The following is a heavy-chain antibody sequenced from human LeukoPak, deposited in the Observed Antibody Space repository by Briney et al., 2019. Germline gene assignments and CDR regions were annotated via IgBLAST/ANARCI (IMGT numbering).Heavy chain of an antibody. Sequence: GGSLRLSCAASGFTVSNNYMSWVRQVPGKGLEWVSVIYSGGSTYYADSVKGRFTISRDNSENTLYLQMNSLRAEDTAVYYCARDPAVAGGGFWGQGTLVTVSS. CDR1: GFTVSNNY. J-gene: IGHJ4*02. V-gene: IGHV3-66*01. D-gene: IGHD6-19*01. CDR2: IYSGGST. CDR3: ARDPAVAGGGF.